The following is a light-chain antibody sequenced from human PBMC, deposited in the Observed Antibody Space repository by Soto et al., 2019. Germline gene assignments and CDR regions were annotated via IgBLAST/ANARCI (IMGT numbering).Light chain of an antibody. J-gene: IGLJ1*01. CDR3: SAYAGSTFV. V-gene: IGLV2-8*01. CDR1: SSDVGGYNY. Sequence: QSLLTQPPSASGSPGQSVTISCTGTSSDVGGYNYVSWYQQHPGKAPKVMIYEVTKRPSGVPDRFSGSKSGNTASLTVSGLQAEDESDYYCSAYAGSTFVFGTGTKVTVL. CDR2: EVT.